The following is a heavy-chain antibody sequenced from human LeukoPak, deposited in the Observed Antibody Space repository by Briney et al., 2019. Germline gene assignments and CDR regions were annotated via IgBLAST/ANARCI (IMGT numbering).Heavy chain of an antibody. Sequence: PGGSLRLSCAASGFTFSSYGMHWVRQAPGKGLEWVAVISYDGGNKYYADSVKGRFTISRDNSKNTLYLQMNSLRAEDTAVYYCAKDLVRLWFGELVDYWGQGTLVTVSS. CDR2: ISYDGGNK. V-gene: IGHV3-30*18. J-gene: IGHJ4*02. CDR3: AKDLVRLWFGELVDY. D-gene: IGHD3-10*01. CDR1: GFTFSSYG.